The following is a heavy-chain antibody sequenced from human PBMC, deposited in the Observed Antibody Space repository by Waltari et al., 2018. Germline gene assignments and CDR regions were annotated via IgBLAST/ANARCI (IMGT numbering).Heavy chain of an antibody. CDR3: AKDRGGGYGGLRPDAFDI. V-gene: IGHV3-30*02. CDR1: GFTFRYFG. Sequence: HLVESGGGVVQPGGSLRLSCAASGFTFRYFGMHWVRQAPGKGREWVVFIRYDGSNQEYVDSVKGRFSISRDNSRNTVYLQMNSLRVEDTAVYYCAKDRGGGYGGLRPDAFDIWGEGTRVIVSS. J-gene: IGHJ3*02. D-gene: IGHD3-10*01. CDR2: IRYDGSNQ.